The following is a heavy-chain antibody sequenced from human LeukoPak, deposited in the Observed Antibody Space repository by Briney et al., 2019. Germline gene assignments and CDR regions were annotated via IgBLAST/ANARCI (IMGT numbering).Heavy chain of an antibody. CDR1: GGSFSSYA. Sequence: ASVKVSCKASGGSFSSYAISWVRQAPGQGPEWMGGILPIVNTADYAQKFQGRVTITADKSTSTAYMELSSLRSEDTAVYYCARTLWPNAFDIWGQGTMVTVSS. J-gene: IGHJ3*02. CDR3: ARTLWPNAFDI. CDR2: ILPIVNTA. D-gene: IGHD3-10*01. V-gene: IGHV1-69*06.